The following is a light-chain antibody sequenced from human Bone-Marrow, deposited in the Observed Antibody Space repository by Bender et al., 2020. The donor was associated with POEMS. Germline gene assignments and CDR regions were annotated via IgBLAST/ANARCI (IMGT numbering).Light chain of an antibody. CDR1: KLENKR. CDR3: QAWDTSPVV. V-gene: IGLV3-1*01. CDR2: QDS. Sequence: SYDLTQPPSVSVSPGQTATITCSGDKLENKRVCWYQQKSGQPPVMVIYQDSHRPSRIPERCSGSASGNTATLTISGTQAVDEAEYYCQAWDTSPVVFGTGTKVTVL. J-gene: IGLJ1*01.